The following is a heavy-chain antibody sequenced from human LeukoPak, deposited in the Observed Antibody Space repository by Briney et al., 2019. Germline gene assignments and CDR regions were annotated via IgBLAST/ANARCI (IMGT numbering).Heavy chain of an antibody. CDR3: ARGLRPYSYGYEMWFDP. D-gene: IGHD5-18*01. Sequence: SETLSLTCTVSGGSISSSSYYWGWIRQPPGRGLEWFGSIYYSGSTYYNPSLKSRVTISVDTSKNQFSLKLSSVTAADTAVYYCARGLRPYSYGYEMWFDPWGQGTLVTVSS. CDR1: GGSISSSSYY. V-gene: IGHV4-39*07. J-gene: IGHJ5*02. CDR2: IYYSGST.